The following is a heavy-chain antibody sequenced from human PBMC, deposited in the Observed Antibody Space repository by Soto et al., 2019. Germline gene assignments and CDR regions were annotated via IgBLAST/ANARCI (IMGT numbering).Heavy chain of an antibody. J-gene: IGHJ4*02. D-gene: IGHD3-16*02. Sequence: SVKVSCKASGGTFSSYAISWVRQAPGQGLEWMGGIIPIFGTANYAQKFQGRVTITADESTSTAYMELSSLRSEDTAVYYCAREYDYVWGSYRYNNNYFDYWGQGTLVTVSS. V-gene: IGHV1-69*13. CDR3: AREYDYVWGSYRYNNNYFDY. CDR2: IIPIFGTA. CDR1: GGTFSSYA.